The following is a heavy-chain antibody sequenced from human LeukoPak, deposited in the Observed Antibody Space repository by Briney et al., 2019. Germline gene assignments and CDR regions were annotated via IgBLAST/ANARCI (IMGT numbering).Heavy chain of an antibody. Sequence: SETLSLTCTVSGASISSTTYYWGWIRQPPGKGLEWLGSIYYNGRALHNPSLKSRITISVDTSKNQFSLKLSSVTAADTAVYYCARPSPPMVRELGDAFDIWGQGTMVTVSS. D-gene: IGHD3-10*01. CDR2: IYYNGRA. V-gene: IGHV4-39*01. CDR3: ARPSPPMVRELGDAFDI. CDR1: GASISSTTYY. J-gene: IGHJ3*02.